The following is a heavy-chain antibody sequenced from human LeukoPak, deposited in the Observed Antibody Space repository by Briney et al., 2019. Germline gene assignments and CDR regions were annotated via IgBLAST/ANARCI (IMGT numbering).Heavy chain of an antibody. CDR3: ARYCGYSGYDCMDV. CDR2: ISGSSSYI. CDR1: GFTFSSYN. V-gene: IGHV3-21*01. J-gene: IGHJ6*03. Sequence: GGSLRLSCAASGFTFSSYNMNWVRQAPGKGLEWVSSISGSSSYIYYADSVKGRFTISRDTAKNSVYLQMSSLRAEDTAVYYCARYCGYSGYDCMDVWGKGTTVTVSS. D-gene: IGHD5-12*01.